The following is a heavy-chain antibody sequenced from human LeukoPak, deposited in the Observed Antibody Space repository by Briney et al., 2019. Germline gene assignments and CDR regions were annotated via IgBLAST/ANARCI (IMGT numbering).Heavy chain of an antibody. CDR1: GFTFSSYA. J-gene: IGHJ4*02. Sequence: GGSLRLSCAASGFTFSSYAMPWVRQAPGKGLEWVAVISYDGSNKYYADSVKGRFTISRDNSKNTLYLQMNSLRAEDTAVYYCARGPPDCSSTSCYINYWGQGTLVTVSS. D-gene: IGHD2-2*02. V-gene: IGHV3-30*01. CDR3: ARGPPDCSSTSCYINY. CDR2: ISYDGSNK.